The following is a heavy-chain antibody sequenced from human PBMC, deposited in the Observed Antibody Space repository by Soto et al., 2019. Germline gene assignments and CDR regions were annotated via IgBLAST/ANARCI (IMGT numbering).Heavy chain of an antibody. CDR2: ISAYNGNT. CDR3: ARDLAVGLVDY. CDR1: GYTFTSYG. J-gene: IGHJ4*02. V-gene: IGHV1-18*01. Sequence: QVQLVQSGAEVKKPGASVKVSCKASGYTFTSYGISWVRQAPGQGLEWMGWISAYNGNTKYTQKLQGRVTMTTDTSTRTGYMELRSLRSDDTAVYYCARDLAVGLVDYWGQGNLVTVSS. D-gene: IGHD6-19*01.